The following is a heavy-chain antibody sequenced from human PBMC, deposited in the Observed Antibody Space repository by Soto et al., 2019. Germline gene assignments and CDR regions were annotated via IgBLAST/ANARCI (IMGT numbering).Heavy chain of an antibody. V-gene: IGHV4-59*12. D-gene: IGHD3-22*01. J-gene: IGHJ5*02. CDR3: ARDRGHYDSSGRARFDP. CDR1: GDSISSSY. Sequence: SETLSLTCTVSGDSISSSYWSWIRQSPGKGLEWIGYIYYSGSTNYNASLKSRVTISVDKSKNQFSLKLSSVTAADTAVYYCARDRGHYDSSGRARFDPWGQGTLVTVSS. CDR2: IYYSGST.